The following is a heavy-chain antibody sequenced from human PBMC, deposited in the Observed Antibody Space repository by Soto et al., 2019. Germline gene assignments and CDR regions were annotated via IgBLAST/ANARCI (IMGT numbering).Heavy chain of an antibody. V-gene: IGHV4-31*03. CDR3: ATTRYCSGGSCPDY. J-gene: IGHJ4*02. Sequence: QVQLQESGPGRVKPSQTLSLTCPVSGGSISSGGYYWSWIRQHPGKGLEWIGDIYYSGSTYSNPSPKSRITISVDTSKNQVSPKLSFVTAADTAVYYCATTRYCSGGSCPDYWGQGTLVTVSS. CDR1: GGSISSGGYY. CDR2: IYYSGST. D-gene: IGHD2-15*01.